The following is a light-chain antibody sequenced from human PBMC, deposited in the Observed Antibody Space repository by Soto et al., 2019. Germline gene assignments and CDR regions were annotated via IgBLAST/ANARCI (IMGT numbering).Light chain of an antibody. CDR1: PSVSSY. Sequence: EIVLTQSPATLSLSPGEIATLSFSASPSVSSYLAWYQQKPGQAPRLRIYDASNTATAIPARFSGSGSGTDFHLTISSLEPQDFAVYYCHQRSNWHPPSLGQGPRLE. CDR2: DAS. J-gene: IGKJ5*01. V-gene: IGKV3-11*01. CDR3: HQRSNWHPPS.